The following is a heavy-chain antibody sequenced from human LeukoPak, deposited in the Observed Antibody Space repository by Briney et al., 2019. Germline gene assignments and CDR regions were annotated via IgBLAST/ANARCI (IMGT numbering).Heavy chain of an antibody. CDR2: IYYSGST. Sequence: SETLSLTCTVSGGSISSYYWSWIRQPPGKGLEWIGYIYYSGSTNYNPSLKSRVTISVDTSKNQFSLKLSSVTAADTAVYYCARDRSGSYRYFDYWGQGTQVTVSS. D-gene: IGHD1-26*01. CDR1: GGSISSYY. V-gene: IGHV4-59*01. J-gene: IGHJ4*02. CDR3: ARDRSGSYRYFDY.